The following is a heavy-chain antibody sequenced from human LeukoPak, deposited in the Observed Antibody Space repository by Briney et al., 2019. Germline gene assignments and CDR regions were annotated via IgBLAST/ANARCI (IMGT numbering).Heavy chain of an antibody. CDR3: ARLPARGWYLDY. V-gene: IGHV4-4*09. CDR2: IHSSGST. D-gene: IGHD6-19*01. Sequence: SETLSLTCIVSGGSISNYYWSWIRQPPGKGLECIGDIHSSGSTNYNPSLKSRVTISGDTSKNHFSLKLSSVTAADTAVYYCARLPARGWYLDYWGQGTLVTVSS. J-gene: IGHJ4*02. CDR1: GGSISNYY.